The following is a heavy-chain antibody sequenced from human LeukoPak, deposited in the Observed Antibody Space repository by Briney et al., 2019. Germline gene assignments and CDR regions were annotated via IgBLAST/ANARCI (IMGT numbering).Heavy chain of an antibody. D-gene: IGHD3-22*01. CDR2: IYYSGST. V-gene: IGHV4-59*01. CDR3: ARLTDKSSHYYFFFDY. J-gene: IGHJ4*02. Sequence: SETLSLTCTVSGASISSYYWSWIRQPPGKGLEWIGYIYYSGSTNYNPSLKSRVTMSVDTSKNQLSLNLNSVTAADTAVYYCARLTDKSSHYYFFFDYWGQGTLVTVSS. CDR1: GASISSYY.